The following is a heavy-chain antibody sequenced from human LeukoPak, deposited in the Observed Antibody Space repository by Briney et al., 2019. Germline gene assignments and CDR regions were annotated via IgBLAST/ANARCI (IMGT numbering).Heavy chain of an antibody. V-gene: IGHV4-30-2*01. Sequence: SETLSLTCAVSGGSISSGGYSWSWIRQPPGKGLEWIGYIYHSGSTYYNPSLKSRVTISVDRSKNQFSLKLSSVTAADTAVYYCARGDYYYDSSGYYFDYWGQGTLVTVSS. D-gene: IGHD3-22*01. CDR3: ARGDYYYDSSGYYFDY. J-gene: IGHJ4*02. CDR1: GGSISSGGYS. CDR2: IYHSGST.